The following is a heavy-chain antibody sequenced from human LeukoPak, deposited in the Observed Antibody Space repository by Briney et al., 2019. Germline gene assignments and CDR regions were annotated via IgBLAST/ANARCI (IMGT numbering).Heavy chain of an antibody. J-gene: IGHJ3*02. CDR3: ARGHYYDSSGSPKDAFDI. D-gene: IGHD3-22*01. CDR1: GFTFSSYD. CDR2: IGTAGDT. Sequence: GGSLRLSCAAQGFTFSSYDMHWVRQATGKGLEWVSAIGTAGDTYYPGSVKGRFTISRENAKNSLYLHMNSLRAGDTAVYYCARGHYYDSSGSPKDAFDIWGQGTMVTVSS. V-gene: IGHV3-13*01.